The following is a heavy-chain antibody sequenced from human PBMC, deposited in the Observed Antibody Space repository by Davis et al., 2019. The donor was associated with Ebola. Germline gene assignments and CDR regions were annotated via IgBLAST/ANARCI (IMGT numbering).Heavy chain of an antibody. CDR1: GFTFGDYA. V-gene: IGHV3-49*04. J-gene: IGHJ5*02. D-gene: IGHD5-18*01. CDR3: TRFRIQLWSPDNWFDP. Sequence: GESLKISCTASGFTFGDYAMSWVRQAPGKGLAWVGFIRSKAYGGTTEYAASVKGRFTISRDDSKSIAYLQMNSLKTEDTAVYYCTRFRIQLWSPDNWFDPWGQGTLVTVSS. CDR2: IRSKAYGGTT.